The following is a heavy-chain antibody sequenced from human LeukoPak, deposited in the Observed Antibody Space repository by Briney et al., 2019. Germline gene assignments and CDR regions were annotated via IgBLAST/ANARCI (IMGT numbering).Heavy chain of an antibody. CDR3: ARARGTAIHDY. J-gene: IGHJ4*02. CDR1: GFTFSSYG. V-gene: IGHV3-33*01. Sequence: GGSLRLSCAASGFTFSSYGMHWVRQAQGKGLEWVAVIWYDGSNKYYADSVKGRFTISRDNSKNTLYLQMNSLRAEDTAVYYCARARGTAIHDYWGQGTLVTVSS. CDR2: IWYDGSNK. D-gene: IGHD5-18*01.